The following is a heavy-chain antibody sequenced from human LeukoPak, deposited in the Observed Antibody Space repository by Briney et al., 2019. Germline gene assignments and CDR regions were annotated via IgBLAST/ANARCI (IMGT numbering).Heavy chain of an antibody. Sequence: PSETLSLTCTVSSGSISSGTYSWSWIRQPPGRGREWIGYVYHSGGTYYNPSLKTPVTISIDRSKNQFSLKMNFVTAADTAVYYCARWYGSGTRNPSFDSWGQGALVTVSS. CDR3: ARWYGSGTRNPSFDS. V-gene: IGHV4-30-2*01. CDR1: SGSISSGTYS. CDR2: VYHSGGT. D-gene: IGHD3-10*01. J-gene: IGHJ5*01.